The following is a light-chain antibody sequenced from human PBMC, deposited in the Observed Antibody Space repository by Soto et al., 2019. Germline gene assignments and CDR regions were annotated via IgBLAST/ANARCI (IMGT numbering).Light chain of an antibody. CDR1: QNVNSN. CDR3: QQYNDWPPMYT. Sequence: EIVMTQSPATLSMSPGERATLSCRATQNVNSNLAWYQHRPGQAPRRLIYGASIRPTGIPARFSGSGSGTEFTLTIDSLQSEDFAVYYCQQYNDWPPMYTFGQGTKLEI. J-gene: IGKJ2*01. CDR2: GAS. V-gene: IGKV3-15*01.